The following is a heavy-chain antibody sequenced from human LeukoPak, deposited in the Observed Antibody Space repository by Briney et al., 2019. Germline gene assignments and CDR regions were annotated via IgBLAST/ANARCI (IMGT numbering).Heavy chain of an antibody. Sequence: GGSLRLSCAASGFTFSNAWMSWVRQAPGKGLEWVSAISGSGGSTYYADSVQGRFTISRDNSKNTLYLQMNSLRAEDTAVYYCAKVSGYYYDSSGYADYWGQGTLVTVSS. CDR2: ISGSGGST. CDR1: GFTFSNAW. CDR3: AKVSGYYYDSSGYADY. V-gene: IGHV3-23*01. J-gene: IGHJ4*02. D-gene: IGHD3-22*01.